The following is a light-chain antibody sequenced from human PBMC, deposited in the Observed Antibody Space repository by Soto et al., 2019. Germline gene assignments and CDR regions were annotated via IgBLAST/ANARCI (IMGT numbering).Light chain of an antibody. V-gene: IGKV3-15*01. CDR1: QSVNTN. J-gene: IGKJ1*01. CDR2: GAS. Sequence: EIEMTQSPATLSVSPGERATLSCRASQSVNTNLAWYQQKPGQAPRLLIYGASTRAPGIPARFSGSGSGTEFTLTVSSLQSEDFATYYCQQYDGYPRTFGQGTKVEIK. CDR3: QQYDGYPRT.